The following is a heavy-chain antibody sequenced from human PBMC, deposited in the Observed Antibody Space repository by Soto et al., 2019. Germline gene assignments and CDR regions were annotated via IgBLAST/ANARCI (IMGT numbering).Heavy chain of an antibody. V-gene: IGHV3-30-3*01. D-gene: IGHD4-17*01. CDR3: ARPTGARYYYYGMDV. Sequence: PGGPLRLSCAASVFTFSSYAMHWVRQAPGKGLEWVAVISYDGSNKYYADSVKGRFTISRDNSKNTLYLQMNSLRAEDTAVYYCARPTGARYYYYGMDVWGQGTTVTVSS. CDR2: ISYDGSNK. CDR1: VFTFSSYA. J-gene: IGHJ6*02.